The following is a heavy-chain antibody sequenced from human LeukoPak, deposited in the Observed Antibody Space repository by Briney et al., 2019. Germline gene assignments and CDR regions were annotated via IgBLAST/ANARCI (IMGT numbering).Heavy chain of an antibody. CDR3: ARASYSYDINGWVPFDY. V-gene: IGHV4-38-2*02. CDR2: FYHGGST. CDR1: GYSISTGYY. D-gene: IGHD3-22*01. J-gene: IGHJ4*02. Sequence: PSETLSLTCTVSGYSISTGYYWDWIRQPPGKGLEWIGTFYHGGSTYYNPSLKSRVTISVDTSKNQFSLNLTSVTAADTAVYYCARASYSYDINGWVPFDYWGQGTLVTVSS.